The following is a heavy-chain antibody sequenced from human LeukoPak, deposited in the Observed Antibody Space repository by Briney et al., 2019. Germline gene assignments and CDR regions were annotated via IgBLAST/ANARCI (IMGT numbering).Heavy chain of an antibody. Sequence: SQTLSLTCAVSDGSISSGGYSWSWIRQPPGKGLEWVGYIYHSGSTYYNPSLKSRVTISVDRSKNQFSLKLSSVTAADTAVYYCATTNDYSKSFDYWGQGTLVTVSS. CDR2: IYHSGST. CDR3: ATTNDYSKSFDY. V-gene: IGHV4-30-2*01. J-gene: IGHJ4*02. D-gene: IGHD4-11*01. CDR1: DGSISSGGYS.